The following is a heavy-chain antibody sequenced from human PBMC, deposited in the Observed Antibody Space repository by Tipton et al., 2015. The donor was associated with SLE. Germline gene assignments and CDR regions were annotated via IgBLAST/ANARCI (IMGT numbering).Heavy chain of an antibody. J-gene: IGHJ4*02. D-gene: IGHD3-22*01. CDR2: IYYSGST. CDR1: GGSISSHY. CDR3: ATGGGYYKFDY. Sequence: TLSLTCTVSGGSISSHYWSWIRQPPGKGLAWIGYIYYSGSTNYNPSLKSRVTISVDTSKNQFSLKLSSVTAADTAVYYCATGGGYYKFDYWGQGTLVTVSS. V-gene: IGHV4-59*08.